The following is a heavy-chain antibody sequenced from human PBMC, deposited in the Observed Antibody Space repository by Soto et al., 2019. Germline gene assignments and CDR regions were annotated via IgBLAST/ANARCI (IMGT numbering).Heavy chain of an antibody. CDR3: AAFAEMSTTGGFDY. Sequence: QVQLQESGPGLVKPSETLSLTCTVSGGSISSYYWSWIRQPPGKGLEWIGNIFYTGNTNYNPSLKSRVTISLDTSRKQFSLKLSSVTAADTAVYYCAAFAEMSTTGGFDYWGQGTLVTVSS. J-gene: IGHJ4*02. V-gene: IGHV4-59*01. D-gene: IGHD1-1*01. CDR1: GGSISSYY. CDR2: IFYTGNT.